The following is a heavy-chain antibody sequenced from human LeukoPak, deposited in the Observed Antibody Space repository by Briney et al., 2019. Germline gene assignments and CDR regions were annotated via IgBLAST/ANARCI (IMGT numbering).Heavy chain of an antibody. CDR3: ARDGGYCSGGSCYSHFDY. Sequence: GGSLRLSCAASGFTFSSYSMNWARQAPGKGLEWVSSISSSSSYIYYADSVKGRFTISRDNAKNSLYLQMNSLRAEDTAVYYCARDGGYCSGGSCYSHFDYWGQGTLVTVSS. CDR2: ISSSSSYI. J-gene: IGHJ4*02. V-gene: IGHV3-21*01. CDR1: GFTFSSYS. D-gene: IGHD2-15*01.